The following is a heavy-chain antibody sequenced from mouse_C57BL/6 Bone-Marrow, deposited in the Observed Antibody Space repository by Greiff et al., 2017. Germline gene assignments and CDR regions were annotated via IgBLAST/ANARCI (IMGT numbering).Heavy chain of an antibody. V-gene: IGHV5-17*01. Sequence: EVKVVESGGGLVKPGGSLKLSCAASGFTFSDYGMHWVRQAPEKGLEWVAYISSGSSTIYYADTVKGRFTISRDNAKNTLFLQMTSLRSEDTAMYYCARYVWYYAMDYWGQGTSVTVSS. CDR3: ARYVWYYAMDY. CDR1: GFTFSDYG. CDR2: ISSGSSTI. J-gene: IGHJ4*01.